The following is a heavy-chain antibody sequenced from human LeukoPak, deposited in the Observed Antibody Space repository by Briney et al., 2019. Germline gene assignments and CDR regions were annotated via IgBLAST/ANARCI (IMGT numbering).Heavy chain of an antibody. Sequence: GGSLRLSCAVSGFTFDDYAMHWVRQAPGKGLEWVSLISGDGATTYYADSVKGRITISRDNSKNSLYLQMNSLRTEDTALYYCAKTPPSYGRWGQGTLVTVSS. CDR2: ISGDGATT. D-gene: IGHD1-14*01. CDR1: GFTFDDYA. CDR3: AKTPPSYGR. V-gene: IGHV3-43*02. J-gene: IGHJ4*02.